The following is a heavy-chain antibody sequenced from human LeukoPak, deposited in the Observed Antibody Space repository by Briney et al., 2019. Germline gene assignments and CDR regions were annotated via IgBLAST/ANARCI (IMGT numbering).Heavy chain of an antibody. CDR2: IIPIFGTA. CDR3: ARERSGNDALLFDY. Sequence: SVKVSCKASGGTFSSYAISWVRQAPGQGLEWMGGIIPIFGTANYAQKFQGRVTITADKSTSTAYMELSSLRSEDTAVYYCARERSGNDALLFDYWGQGTLVTVSS. CDR1: GGTFSSYA. J-gene: IGHJ4*02. V-gene: IGHV1-69*06. D-gene: IGHD3-3*01.